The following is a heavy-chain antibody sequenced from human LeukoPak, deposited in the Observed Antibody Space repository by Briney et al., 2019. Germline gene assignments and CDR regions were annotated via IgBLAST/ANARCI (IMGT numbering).Heavy chain of an antibody. V-gene: IGHV3-23*01. CDR1: GLTFSSYA. CDR3: AKAPVVVTRPPLY. Sequence: PGGSLRLSCAASGLTFSSYAMSWVRQAPGKGLEWVSAISGSGGSTYYADSVKGRFTISRDNSKNTLYLQMNSLRAEDTAVYYCAKAPVVVTRPPLYWGQGTLVTVSS. D-gene: IGHD3-3*01. J-gene: IGHJ4*02. CDR2: ISGSGGST.